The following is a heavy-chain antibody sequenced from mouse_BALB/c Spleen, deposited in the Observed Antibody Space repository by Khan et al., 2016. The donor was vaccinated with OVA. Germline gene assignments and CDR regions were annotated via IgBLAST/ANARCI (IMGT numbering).Heavy chain of an antibody. V-gene: IGHV9-3-1*01. CDR2: INTYTGEP. D-gene: IGHD4-1*02. J-gene: IGHJ1*01. CDR3: ARANSYWYFDV. CDR1: GYTFTNYG. Sequence: QIQLVQSGPELKKPGETVKISCKASGYTFTNYGMNWVKQAPGKGLKWMGWINTYTGEPTYADDFKGRSAFSLETSASTAYLQLKNLKSEDTATYFCARANSYWYFDVWGAGTTVTVSS.